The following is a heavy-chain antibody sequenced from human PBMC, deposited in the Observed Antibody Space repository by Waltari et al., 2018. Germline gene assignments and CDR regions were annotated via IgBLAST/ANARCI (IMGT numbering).Heavy chain of an antibody. J-gene: IGHJ5*02. V-gene: IGHV3-30*18. CDR3: AKAGGIHNYPLDP. CDR1: GYPFNNYG. CDR2: ISSDGSGK. D-gene: IGHD1-26*01. Sequence: QVEEFGGGVVQPGGSLRLSCVASGYPFNNYGMHWGRPAPGKGLEWLAVISSDGSGKYYADSVKGRFTMSRDNSKNTVYLQMNSLRPEDTAVYYCAKAGGIHNYPLDPWGQGTLVTVSS.